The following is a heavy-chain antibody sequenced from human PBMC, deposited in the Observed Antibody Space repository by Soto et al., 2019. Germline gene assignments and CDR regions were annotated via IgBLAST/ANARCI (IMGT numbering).Heavy chain of an antibody. CDR1: GFTFSSYW. CDR3: ERNFIVVVPAAIP. CDR2: IKQDGSEK. D-gene: IGHD2-2*01. Sequence: PGGSLRLSCAASGFTFSSYWMSWVRQAPGKGLEWVANIKQDGSEKYYVDSVKGRFTISRDNAKNSLYLQMNSLRAEDTAVYYCERNFIVVVPAAIPWGQGTLVTVSS. J-gene: IGHJ5*02. V-gene: IGHV3-7*01.